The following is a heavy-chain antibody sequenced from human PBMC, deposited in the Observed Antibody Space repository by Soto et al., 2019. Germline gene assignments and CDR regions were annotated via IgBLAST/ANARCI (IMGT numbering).Heavy chain of an antibody. CDR2: ISGSGGST. D-gene: IGHD6-13*01. CDR3: AKDKYLRSGWGIAAAVTRFDY. J-gene: IGHJ4*02. Sequence: GGSLRLSCAASGFTFSSYAMSWVRQAPGKGLEWVSAISGSGGSTYYADSVKGRFTISRDNSKNTLYLQMNSLRAEDTAVYYCAKDKYLRSGWGIAAAVTRFDYWGQGTLVTVSS. CDR1: GFTFSSYA. V-gene: IGHV3-23*01.